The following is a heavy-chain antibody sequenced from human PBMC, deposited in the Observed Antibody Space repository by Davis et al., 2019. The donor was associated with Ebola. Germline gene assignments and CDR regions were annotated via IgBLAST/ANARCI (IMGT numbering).Heavy chain of an antibody. J-gene: IGHJ4*02. CDR2: IIPIFGTA. Sequence: AASVKVSCKASGGTFSSYAISWVRQAPGQGLEWMGGIIPIFGTANYAQKFQGRVTITADKSTSTAYMELSSLRSEDTAVYYCARFNKRYSLAFDYWGQGTLVTVSS. CDR1: GGTFSSYA. D-gene: IGHD2-21*01. CDR3: ARFNKRYSLAFDY. V-gene: IGHV1-69*06.